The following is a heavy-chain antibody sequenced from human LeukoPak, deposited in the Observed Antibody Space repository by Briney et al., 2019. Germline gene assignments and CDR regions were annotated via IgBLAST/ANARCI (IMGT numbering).Heavy chain of an antibody. CDR2: INPNSGGT. D-gene: IGHD4-17*01. J-gene: IGHJ3*02. V-gene: IGHV1-2*02. Sequence: ASVKVSCKASGYTFTGYYMHWVRQAPGQGLEWMGWINPNSGGTNYAQKFQGRVTMTRDTSISTAYMELSRLRSDDTAVYYCARGGDDYGDYDWIRNDAFDIWGQGTMVTVSS. CDR3: ARGGDDYGDYDWIRNDAFDI. CDR1: GYTFTGYY.